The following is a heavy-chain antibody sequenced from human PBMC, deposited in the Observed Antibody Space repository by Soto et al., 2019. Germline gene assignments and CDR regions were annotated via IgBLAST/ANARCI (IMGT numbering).Heavy chain of an antibody. J-gene: IGHJ4*02. CDR3: VRGPYYGLYYFDS. CDR1: GFTIGSYG. V-gene: IGHV3-33*01. Sequence: QVLLVESGGGVVQPGTSPRLSCAASGFTIGSYGMHWVRQAPGKGLEWVAGLWYDGDDKYYGDSVKGRLTISRDNSRNTLYLQINSLRAEDTAVYYCVRGPYYGLYYFDSWGQGTLVTVSS. CDR2: LWYDGDDK. D-gene: IGHD3-10*01.